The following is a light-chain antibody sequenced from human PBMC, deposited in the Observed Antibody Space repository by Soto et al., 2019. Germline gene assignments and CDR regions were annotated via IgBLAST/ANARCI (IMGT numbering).Light chain of an antibody. CDR1: QSISSW. Sequence: DIQMTQSPSTLSASVGDRVTITCRASQSISSWLAWYRQKPGKAPKLLIYDASSLESGVPSRFSGSGSGTDFTLTISSLQPEDFATYYCLQHTNFPLTFGQGTRLEIK. CDR2: DAS. V-gene: IGKV1-5*01. J-gene: IGKJ5*01. CDR3: LQHTNFPLT.